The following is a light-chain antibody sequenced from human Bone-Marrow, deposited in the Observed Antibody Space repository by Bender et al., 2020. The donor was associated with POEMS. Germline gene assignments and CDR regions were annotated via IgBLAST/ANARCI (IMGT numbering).Light chain of an antibody. CDR1: SGDVGTFNL. CDR3: SSYATSTPVV. V-gene: IGLV2-23*01. CDR2: EGS. Sequence: SALTQPASVSGSPGQSITISCTGTSGDVGTFNLVSWYQQHPGKAPKLIIYEGSQRPSTISNSFSGSKSANTASLTVSGLQAEDEADYYCSSYATSTPVVFGGGTKLTVL. J-gene: IGLJ2*01.